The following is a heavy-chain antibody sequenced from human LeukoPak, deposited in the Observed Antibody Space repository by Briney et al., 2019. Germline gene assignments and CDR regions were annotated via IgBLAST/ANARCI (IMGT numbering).Heavy chain of an antibody. Sequence: PSETLSLTCTVSGGPISSSSYYWGWIRQPPGKGLEWIGSIYYGGSTYYNPSLKSRVTISVGTSMNQFSLKLSFVTTADTAVYYCARALGYCSGGSCTRGYNWFDPWGQGTLVTVPS. D-gene: IGHD2-15*01. V-gene: IGHV4-39*01. J-gene: IGHJ5*02. CDR3: ARALGYCSGGSCTRGYNWFDP. CDR1: GGPISSSSYY. CDR2: IYYGGST.